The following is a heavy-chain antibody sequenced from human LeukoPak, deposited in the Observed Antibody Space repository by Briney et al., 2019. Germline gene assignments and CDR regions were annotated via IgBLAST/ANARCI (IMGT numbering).Heavy chain of an antibody. CDR1: GFTFSSYG. J-gene: IGHJ6*02. Sequence: PGGSLRLSCAASGFTFSSYGMHWVRQAPGKGLEWVAVISYDGSNKYYADSVKGRFTISRDNSKNTLYLQMNSLRAEDTAVYYCAKDSTKLRYFDWLPPLYGMDVWGQGTTVTVSS. CDR3: AKDSTKLRYFDWLPPLYGMDV. CDR2: ISYDGSNK. D-gene: IGHD3-9*01. V-gene: IGHV3-30*18.